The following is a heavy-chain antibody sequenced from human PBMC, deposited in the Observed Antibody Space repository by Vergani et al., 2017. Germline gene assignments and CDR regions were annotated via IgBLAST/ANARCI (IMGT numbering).Heavy chain of an antibody. D-gene: IGHD4-17*01. CDR3: AKSTSGYYNDYGDYGGNYYYYYYGMDV. J-gene: IGHJ6*02. CDR1: GGAVNSGSNF. V-gene: IGHV4-61*02. Sequence: QVQLQESGPGLVKPSQTLSLTCSVSGGAVNSGSNFWTWIRQPAGKGLEWIGRTSTDGSTNYNPSLKSRVTVSVDTSKTQISLRLTSVTAEDTAVYYCAKSTSGYYNDYGDYGGNYYYYYYGMDVWGQGTTVTVSS. CDR2: TSTDGST.